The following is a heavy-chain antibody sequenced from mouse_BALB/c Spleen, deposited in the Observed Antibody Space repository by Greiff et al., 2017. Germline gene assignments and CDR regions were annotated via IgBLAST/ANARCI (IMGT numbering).Heavy chain of an antibody. D-gene: IGHD2-2*01. CDR2: INPGSGGT. J-gene: IGHJ4*01. V-gene: IGHV1-54*01. CDR3: ARSGYDRYYAMDY. CDR1: GYAFTNYL. Sequence: VKVVESGAELVRPGTSVKVSCKASGYAFTNYLIEWVKQRPGQGLEWIGVINPGSGGTNYNEKFKGKATLTADKSSSTAYMQLSSLTSDDSAVYFCARSGYDRYYAMDYWGQGTSVTVSS.